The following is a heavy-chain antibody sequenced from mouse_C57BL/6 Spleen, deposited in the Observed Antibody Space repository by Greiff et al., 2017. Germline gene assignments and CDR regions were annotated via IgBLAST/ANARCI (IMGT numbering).Heavy chain of an antibody. Sequence: LEESGAELVKPGASVKISCKASGYAFSSYWMNWVKQRPGKGLEWIGQIYPGDGDTNYNGKFKGKATLTADKSSSTAYMQLSSLTSEDSAVYFCARGGRFAYWGQGTLVTVSA. J-gene: IGHJ3*01. V-gene: IGHV1-80*01. CDR1: GYAFSSYW. CDR2: IYPGDGDT. CDR3: ARGGRFAY.